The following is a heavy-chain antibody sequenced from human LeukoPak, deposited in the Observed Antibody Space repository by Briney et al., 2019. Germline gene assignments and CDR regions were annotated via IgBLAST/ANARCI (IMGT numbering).Heavy chain of an antibody. Sequence: PSETLSLTCTVSGGSISSYYWSWIRQPPGKGLEWIGYISYSGSTNYNPSLRSRATISVDTSKNQFSLKLSSVTAADTAVYYCARWPLAGIDYWGQGTLVTVSS. CDR3: ARWPLAGIDY. D-gene: IGHD6-19*01. V-gene: IGHV4-59*12. CDR2: ISYSGST. CDR1: GGSISSYY. J-gene: IGHJ4*02.